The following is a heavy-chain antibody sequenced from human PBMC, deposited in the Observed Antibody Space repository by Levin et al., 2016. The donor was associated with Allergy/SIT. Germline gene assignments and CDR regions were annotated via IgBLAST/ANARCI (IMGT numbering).Heavy chain of an antibody. CDR2: ISYDGSNK. CDR3: ARDPHGDEPGLDY. V-gene: IGHV3-30-3*01. CDR1: GFTFSSYA. J-gene: IGHJ4*02. Sequence: GESLKISCAASGFTFSSYAMHWVRQAPGKGLEWVAVISYDGSNKYYADSVKGRFTISRDNSKNTLYLQMNSLRAEDTAVYYCARDPHGDEPGLDYWGQGTLVTVSS. D-gene: IGHD4-17*01.